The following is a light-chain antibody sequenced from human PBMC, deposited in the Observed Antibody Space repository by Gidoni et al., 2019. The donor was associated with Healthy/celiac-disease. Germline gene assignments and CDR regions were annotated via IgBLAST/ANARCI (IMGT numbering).Light chain of an antibody. J-gene: IGKJ4*01. CDR2: LGS. Sequence: IVMPQFPLSLPVTPGEPASISCRSSQSLLHSNGYNYLDWYLKKPGQPPQLLIYLGSTRASGVPDRFSGSGSGTDFTLNISRVEADDVGVYYCMQALQTRTFGGGTKVEIK. CDR3: MQALQTRT. V-gene: IGKV2-28*01. CDR1: QSLLHSNGYNY.